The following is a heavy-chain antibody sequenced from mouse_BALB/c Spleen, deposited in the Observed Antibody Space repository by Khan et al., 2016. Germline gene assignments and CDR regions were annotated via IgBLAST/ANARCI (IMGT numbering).Heavy chain of an antibody. CDR3: ARSDGYDVGYAY. J-gene: IGHJ3*01. V-gene: IGHV1-54*01. CDR1: GYAFTNYL. Sequence: VQLQQSGAELVRPGTSVKVSCKASGYAFTNYLIEWVKQRPGQGLEWIGVINPGSGGSNYNEKLKGKAALTADISSSTAYMQLSSLTSDDSAVYFCARSDGYDVGYAYWGQGTLVTVSA. D-gene: IGHD2-2*01. CDR2: INPGSGGS.